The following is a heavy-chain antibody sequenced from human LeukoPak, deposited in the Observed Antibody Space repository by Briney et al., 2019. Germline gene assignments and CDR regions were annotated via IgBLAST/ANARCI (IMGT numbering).Heavy chain of an antibody. J-gene: IGHJ4*02. Sequence: GGTLRLSCAASGFTFSTYWMSWVRQAPGKGLEWVANIQQDGIKKYYVDSVEGRFTISRENAKNSLFLQMSSLRADDTAVYYCGRELDGSVDYWGQGTLVTVSS. CDR1: GFTFSTYW. D-gene: IGHD3-10*01. CDR3: GRELDGSVDY. V-gene: IGHV3-7*01. CDR2: IQQDGIKK.